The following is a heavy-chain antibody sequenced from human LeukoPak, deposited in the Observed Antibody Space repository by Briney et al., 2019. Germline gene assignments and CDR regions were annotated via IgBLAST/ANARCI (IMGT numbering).Heavy chain of an antibody. D-gene: IGHD5-24*01. V-gene: IGHV1-46*01. CDR1: GYTFTSYY. J-gene: IGHJ4*02. CDR3: ARDQDGYNYLYYFDY. Sequence: ASVKVSCKASGYTFTSYYIHWVRQAPGQGLEWMGIINPSGGSTSYAQKFQGRVTMTRDTSTTTVYMELSSLRSEDTAVYYCARDQDGYNYLYYFDYWGQGTLVTVSS. CDR2: INPSGGST.